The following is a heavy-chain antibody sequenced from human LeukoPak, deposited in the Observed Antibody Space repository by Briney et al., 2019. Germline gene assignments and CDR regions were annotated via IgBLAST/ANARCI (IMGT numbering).Heavy chain of an antibody. V-gene: IGHV3-48*03. J-gene: IGHJ4*02. Sequence: GGSLRLSCAASGFTFSSYEMNWVRQAPGKGLEWVSYISSSGSTIYYADSVKGRFTISRDNSKNTLYLQMNSLRAEDTAVYYCAIAESPPSRYFDWLLGLYWGQGTLVTVSS. CDR1: GFTFSSYE. CDR3: AIAESPPSRYFDWLLGLY. D-gene: IGHD3-9*01. CDR2: ISSSGSTI.